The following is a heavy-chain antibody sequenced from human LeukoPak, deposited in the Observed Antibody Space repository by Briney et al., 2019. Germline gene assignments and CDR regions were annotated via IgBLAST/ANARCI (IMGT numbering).Heavy chain of an antibody. D-gene: IGHD1-26*01. CDR3: AREGRWELRTTDY. Sequence: QSGGSLRLSCAASGFTFSSYSMNWVRQAPGKGLEWVSYISSSSSTIYYADSVKGRFTISRDNAKNSLYLQMNSLRAEDTAVYYCAREGRWELRTTDYWGQGTLVTVSS. CDR2: ISSSSSTI. CDR1: GFTFSSYS. V-gene: IGHV3-48*01. J-gene: IGHJ4*02.